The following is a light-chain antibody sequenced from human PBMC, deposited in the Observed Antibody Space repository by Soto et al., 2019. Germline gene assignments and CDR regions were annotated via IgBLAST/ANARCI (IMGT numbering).Light chain of an antibody. CDR3: KQYSTSPT. Sequence: EIVLTQSPGTLSLSPGERATLSCRASQSVTSNYLAWYQQKPGQAPSRLIYGASSRATGISDRFSGSGSGTDFTLTISRLEPEDFAVYYCKQYSTSPTFGGGTKV. CDR1: QSVTSNY. V-gene: IGKV3-20*01. CDR2: GAS. J-gene: IGKJ4*01.